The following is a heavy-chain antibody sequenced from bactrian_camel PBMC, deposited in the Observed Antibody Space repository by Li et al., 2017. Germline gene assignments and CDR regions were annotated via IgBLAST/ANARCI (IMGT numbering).Heavy chain of an antibody. CDR3: AASVSYRLGYYSGDDEYAY. Sequence: VQLVESGGGSVQAGGSLRLSCAASGYTAKTCSWNWYRQFQGKGRELVSSLYANGGTYYHDSVKGRFTFAQANVENTNAVTLEMNSLKPDDTAMYYCAASVSYRLGYYSGDDEYAYWGQGTQVTVS. CDR1: GYTAKTCS. J-gene: IGHJ4*01. V-gene: IGHV3S9*01. CDR2: LYANGGT. D-gene: IGHD4*01.